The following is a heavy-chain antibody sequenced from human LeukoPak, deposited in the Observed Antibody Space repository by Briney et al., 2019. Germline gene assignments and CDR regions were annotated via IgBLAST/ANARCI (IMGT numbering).Heavy chain of an antibody. D-gene: IGHD2-15*01. CDR2: IYYSGST. CDR3: ACSGSSFYYYYGMDV. Sequence: SETLSLTCTVSGGSISSGGYYWSWIRQHPGKGLEWIGYIYYSGSTYYNPSLKSRVTISVDTSKNQFSLKLSSVTAADTAVYYCACSGSSFYYYYGMDVWGQGTTVTVSS. CDR1: GGSISSGGYY. V-gene: IGHV4-31*03. J-gene: IGHJ6*02.